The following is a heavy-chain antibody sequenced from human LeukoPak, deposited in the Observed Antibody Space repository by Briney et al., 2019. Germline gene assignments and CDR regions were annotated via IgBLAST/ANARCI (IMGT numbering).Heavy chain of an antibody. CDR1: GYTFTTYA. CDR2: INTNTGNP. CDR3: ARDMGSLKIQTPPDAFDI. J-gene: IGHJ3*02. Sequence: ASVKVSCKASGYTFTTYAMNWVRQAPGQGLEWMGWINTNTGNPTYAQGFTGRFVFSLDTSVSTAYLQISSLKAEDTAVYYRARDMGSLKIQTPPDAFDIWGQGTMVTVSS. D-gene: IGHD5-18*01. V-gene: IGHV7-4-1*02.